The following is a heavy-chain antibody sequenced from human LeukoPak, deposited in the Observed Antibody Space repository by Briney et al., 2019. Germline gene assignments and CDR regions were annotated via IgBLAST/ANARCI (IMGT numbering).Heavy chain of an antibody. Sequence: KPSETLSLTCTVSGGSISSGGYYWSWIRQHPGKGLEWIGYIYYSGSTYYNPSLKSRVTISVDTSKNQFSLKLSSVTAADTAVYYCARGRRGDGYNFAKFWYYFDYWGQGTLVTVFS. D-gene: IGHD5-24*01. CDR2: IYYSGST. V-gene: IGHV4-31*03. CDR1: GGSISSGGYY. J-gene: IGHJ4*02. CDR3: ARGRRGDGYNFAKFWYYFDY.